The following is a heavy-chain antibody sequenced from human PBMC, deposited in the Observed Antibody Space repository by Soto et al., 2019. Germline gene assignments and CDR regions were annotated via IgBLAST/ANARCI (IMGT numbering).Heavy chain of an antibody. CDR1: GGTFSSYA. CDR2: IIPIFGTA. CDR3: ARVRGIQLRYFDWFPYYFDY. Sequence: ASVKVSCKASGGTFSSYAISWVRQAPGQGLEWMGGIIPIFGTANYAQKIQGRVTITADESTSTAYMELSSLRSEDTAVYYCARVRGIQLRYFDWFPYYFDYWGQGTLITVSS. J-gene: IGHJ4*02. D-gene: IGHD3-9*01. V-gene: IGHV1-69*13.